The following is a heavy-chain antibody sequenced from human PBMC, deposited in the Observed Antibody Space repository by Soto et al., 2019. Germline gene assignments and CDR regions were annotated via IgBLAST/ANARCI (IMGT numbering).Heavy chain of an antibody. J-gene: IGHJ4*02. Sequence: GGSLRLSCAASGFTFSSYAMSWVRQAPGKGLEWVSAISGSGGSTYYADSVKGRFTISRDNSKNTRYLQMNSLRAEDTAVYYCAKDESTYYDFWSGYFPPLDFDYWGQGTLVTVSS. CDR1: GFTFSSYA. CDR2: ISGSGGST. V-gene: IGHV3-23*01. CDR3: AKDESTYYDFWSGYFPPLDFDY. D-gene: IGHD3-3*01.